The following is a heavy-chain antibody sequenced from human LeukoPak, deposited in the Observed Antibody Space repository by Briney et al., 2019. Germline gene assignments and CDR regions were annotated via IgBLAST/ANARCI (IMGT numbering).Heavy chain of an antibody. J-gene: IGHJ6*03. CDR2: IYHSGST. CDR3: ARLAAAGYFMDV. Sequence: SETLSLTCTVSGYSISSGYYWGWIRQPPGKGLEWIGSIYHSGSTYYNPSLKSQFNISVDTSKNQFSLKLSSVTAADTAVYYCARLAAAGYFMDVWGKGTTVTVSS. V-gene: IGHV4-38-2*02. CDR1: GYSISSGYY. D-gene: IGHD6-13*01.